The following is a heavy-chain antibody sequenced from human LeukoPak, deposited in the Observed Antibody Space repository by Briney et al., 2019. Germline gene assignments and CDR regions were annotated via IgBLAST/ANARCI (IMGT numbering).Heavy chain of an antibody. V-gene: IGHV3-73*01. CDR1: GFSFSGSA. J-gene: IGHJ4*02. Sequence: GGSLRLSCAASGFSFSGSAIPWVRQASGKGLEWVGRIRSKANTYATAYAASVKGRFTISRDDSKNTAYLQMNSLKTEDTAVYHCTSALTGTIDYWGQGTLVTVSS. D-gene: IGHD7-27*01. CDR3: TSALTGTIDY. CDR2: IRSKANTYAT.